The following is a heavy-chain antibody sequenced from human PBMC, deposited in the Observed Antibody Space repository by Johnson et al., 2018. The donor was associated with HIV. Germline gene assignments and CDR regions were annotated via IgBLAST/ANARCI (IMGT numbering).Heavy chain of an antibody. CDR1: GFTLDYYD. Sequence: MLLVESGGGVIRPGGSLRLSCAASGFTLDYYDMNWVRQAPGKGLEWVSYISSSGSTIYYADSVKGRFTITRDNAKNSLYLQMNSLRAEDTAVYYCARDRYYDSSGSHAFDIWGQGTMVTVSS. D-gene: IGHD3-22*01. CDR2: ISSSGSTI. CDR3: ARDRYYDSSGSHAFDI. J-gene: IGHJ3*02. V-gene: IGHV3-48*03.